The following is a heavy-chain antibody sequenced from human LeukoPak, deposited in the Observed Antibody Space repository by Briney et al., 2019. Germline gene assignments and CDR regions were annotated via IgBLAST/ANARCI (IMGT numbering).Heavy chain of an antibody. CDR1: GYTFTSYY. CDR3: ARVLPAVISLSAFDI. D-gene: IGHD3-22*01. J-gene: IGHJ3*02. V-gene: IGHV1-46*01. Sequence: ASVKVSCKASGYTFTSYYMHWVRQAPGQGLEWVGIINPSGGSTSYAQKFQGRVTMTRDTSTSTVYMELSSLRSEDTAVYYCARVLPAVISLSAFDIWGQGTMVTVSS. CDR2: INPSGGST.